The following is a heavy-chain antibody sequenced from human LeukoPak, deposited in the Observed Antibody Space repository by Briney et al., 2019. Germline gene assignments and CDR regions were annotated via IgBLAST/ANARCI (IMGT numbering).Heavy chain of an antibody. CDR2: IVVGSGNT. CDR3: ATGGAYADAFDI. CDR1: GFTFNSSA. V-gene: IGHV1-58*01. D-gene: IGHD5-12*01. Sequence: ASVKVSCKASGFTFNSSAVQWVRQARGQRLEWIGWIVVGSGNTNYAQKFQERVTITRDMSTSTAYMELSSLRSEDTAVYYCATGGAYADAFDIWGQGTMVTVSS. J-gene: IGHJ3*02.